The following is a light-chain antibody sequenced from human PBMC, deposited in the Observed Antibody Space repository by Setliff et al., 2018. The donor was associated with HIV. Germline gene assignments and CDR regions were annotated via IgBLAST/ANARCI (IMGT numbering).Light chain of an antibody. J-gene: IGLJ1*01. Sequence: QSVLTQPASVSGSPGQSITISCTGTSGDVGRYNLVSWYQQQPGKPPKLMIYQASKRPSGVSNRFSGSKSGNTASLTVSGLQAEDEADYYCSSYGGNNNKIFGTGTKVTVL. V-gene: IGLV2-14*02. CDR1: SGDVGRYNL. CDR3: SSYGGNNNKI. CDR2: QAS.